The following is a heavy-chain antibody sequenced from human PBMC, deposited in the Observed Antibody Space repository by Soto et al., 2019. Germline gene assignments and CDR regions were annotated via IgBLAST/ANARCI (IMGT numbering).Heavy chain of an antibody. Sequence: GGSLRLSCAASGFTFSDYYMSWIRQAPGKGLEWVSYISSSGSTIYYADSVKGRFTISRDNAKNSLYLQMNSLRAEDTAVYYCARDKVWKWLVLVRFDYWGQGTLVTVSS. CDR3: ARDKVWKWLVLVRFDY. CDR1: GFTFSDYY. V-gene: IGHV3-11*01. J-gene: IGHJ4*02. D-gene: IGHD6-19*01. CDR2: ISSSGSTI.